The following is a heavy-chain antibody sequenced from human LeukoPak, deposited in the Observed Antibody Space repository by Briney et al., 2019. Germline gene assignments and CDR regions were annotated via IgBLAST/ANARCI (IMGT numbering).Heavy chain of an antibody. Sequence: GGSLRLSCAASEFTFIDYNMSWLRQAPGKGLEWVSYISGSGTSIYYADSVKGRFTISRDNSKNTLYLQMNSLRAEDTAVYYCAKGSKEVLFTRDHYMDVWGKGTTVTISS. J-gene: IGHJ6*03. D-gene: IGHD3-3*01. CDR1: EFTFIDYN. V-gene: IGHV3-11*04. CDR3: AKGSKEVLFTRDHYMDV. CDR2: ISGSGTSI.